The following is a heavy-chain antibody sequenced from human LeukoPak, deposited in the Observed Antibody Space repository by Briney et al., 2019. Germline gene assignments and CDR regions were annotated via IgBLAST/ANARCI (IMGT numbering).Heavy chain of an antibody. D-gene: IGHD5-18*01. CDR2: IISIFGTA. CDR1: GGTFSSYA. CDR3: ASKRGYSYGLDY. Sequence: SVKVSCKASGGTFSSYAISWVRQAPGQGLEWMGGIISIFGTANYAQKFQGRVTITADESTSTGYMKLSSLRSEDTAVYYCASKRGYSYGLDYWGQGTLVTVSS. J-gene: IGHJ4*02. V-gene: IGHV1-69*13.